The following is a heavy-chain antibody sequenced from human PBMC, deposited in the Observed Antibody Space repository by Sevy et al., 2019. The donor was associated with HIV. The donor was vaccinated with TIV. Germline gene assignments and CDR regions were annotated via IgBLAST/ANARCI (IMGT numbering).Heavy chain of an antibody. J-gene: IGHJ4*02. CDR2: IYYNGHI. CDR1: GGSITSLY. V-gene: IGHV4-59*08. D-gene: IGHD1-26*01. CDR3: AGENAWGRGYS. Sequence: SETLSLTCTVSGGSITSLYWNWIRQPPGKGREWIANIYYNGHINYNPTLKSRVTLSLDTSKNQFSLRRSSVTAADTAMYYCAGENAWGRGYSWGQGTLVTVSS.